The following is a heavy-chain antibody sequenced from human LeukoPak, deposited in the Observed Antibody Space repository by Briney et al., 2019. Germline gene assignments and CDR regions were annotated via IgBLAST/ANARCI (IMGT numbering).Heavy chain of an antibody. CDR2: IKQDGSEK. CDR1: GFTFSRYW. J-gene: IGHJ4*02. V-gene: IGHV3-7*01. CDR3: AREGGVWPWLAYVDY. Sequence: GGSLRLSCAASGFTFSRYWMSWVRQAPGKGLEWVANIKQDGSEKYYVDSVKGRFTISRDNAKNSLYLQMNSLRAEDSAVYYCAREGGVWPWLAYVDYWGQGALVTVSS. D-gene: IGHD6-19*01.